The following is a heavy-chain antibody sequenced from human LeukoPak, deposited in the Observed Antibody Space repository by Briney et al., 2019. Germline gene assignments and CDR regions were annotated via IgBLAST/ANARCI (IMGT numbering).Heavy chain of an antibody. J-gene: IGHJ4*02. CDR2: IYSGGST. V-gene: IGHV3-66*01. Sequence: PGGSLRLSCAASGFTVNSNYMSWVRQAPGKGLKWVSVIYSGGSTYYADSVKGRFTISRDNSKNTLYLQMSSLRAEDTAGYYCASGGRQLPQFDYWGQGTLVTVSS. CDR3: ASGGRQLPQFDY. D-gene: IGHD2-15*01. CDR1: GFTVNSNY.